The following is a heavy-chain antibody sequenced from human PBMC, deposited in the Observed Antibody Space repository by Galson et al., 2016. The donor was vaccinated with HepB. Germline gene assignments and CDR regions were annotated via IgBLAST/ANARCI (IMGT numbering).Heavy chain of an antibody. CDR2: IYCGDSDT. V-gene: IGHV5-51*01. Sequence: QSGAEVKKPGESLKISCKGSGYKFTNYWIAWVRQMPGKGLEWMGIIYCGDSDTRYSPSFQGQVTISADKSINTAYLQWSSLKASDTAMYYCARRGYSITGDDDYWGQGTLVTVSS. CDR3: ARRGYSITGDDDY. J-gene: IGHJ4*02. CDR1: GYKFTNYW. D-gene: IGHD2/OR15-2a*01.